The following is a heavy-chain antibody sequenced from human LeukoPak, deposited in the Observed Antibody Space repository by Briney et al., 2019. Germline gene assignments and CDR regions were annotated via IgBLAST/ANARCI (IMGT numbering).Heavy chain of an antibody. J-gene: IGHJ4*02. D-gene: IGHD3-10*01. Sequence: GRSLRLSCAASGFIIGDYVIHWVRQAPGKGLEWVSGISWNSGNIGYADSVKGRFTISRDNAKNSLYLQMNSLRTEDTALYYCAKDADYGSGSCFDYWGQGTLVTVSP. CDR2: ISWNSGNI. CDR1: GFIIGDYV. V-gene: IGHV3-9*01. CDR3: AKDADYGSGSCFDY.